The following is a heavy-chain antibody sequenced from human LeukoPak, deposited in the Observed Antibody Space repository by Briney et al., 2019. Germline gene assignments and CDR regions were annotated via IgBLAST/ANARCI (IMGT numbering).Heavy chain of an antibody. CDR1: GFTFSSYD. CDR3: ARDSGGSGYPNDDFDY. CDR2: IWYDGSNK. J-gene: IGHJ4*02. Sequence: PGGSLRLSCAASGFTFSSYDMHWVRQAPGKGLEWVAVIWYDGSNKYYADSVKGRFTISRDNSKNTLYLQMNSLRAEDTAVYYCARDSGGSGYPNDDFDYWGQGTLVTVSS. D-gene: IGHD3-22*01. V-gene: IGHV3-33*01.